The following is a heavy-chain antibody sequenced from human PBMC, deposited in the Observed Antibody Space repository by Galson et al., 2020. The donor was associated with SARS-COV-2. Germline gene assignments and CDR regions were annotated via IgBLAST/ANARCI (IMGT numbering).Heavy chain of an antibody. Sequence: ASVKVSCKASGYTFTSYGISWVRQAPGQGLDWMGWISAYNGNTNYAQKLQGRVTMTTDTSTSTAYMELRSLRSDDTAVYYCARVELRFLEWLFDYWGQGPLATVSS. D-gene: IGHD3-3*01. V-gene: IGHV1-18*04. CDR1: GYTFTSYG. J-gene: IGHJ4*02. CDR2: ISAYNGNT. CDR3: ARVELRFLEWLFDY.